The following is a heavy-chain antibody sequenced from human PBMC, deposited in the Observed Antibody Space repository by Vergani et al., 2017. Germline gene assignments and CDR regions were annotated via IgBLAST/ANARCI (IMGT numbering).Heavy chain of an antibody. CDR1: GYTFTSYG. CDR2: ISAYNGNT. J-gene: IGHJ4*02. D-gene: IGHD2-2*01. V-gene: IGHV1-18*01. Sequence: QVQLVQSGAEVKKPGASVKVSCKASGYTFTSYGISWVRQAPGQGLEWRGWISAYNGNTNYAQKLQGRVTMTTDTSPSTAYMELRSLRSDGTAVYYCAIDHIVVVPFDTDVGYYFDYWGQGTLVTVSS. CDR3: AIDHIVVVPFDTDVGYYFDY.